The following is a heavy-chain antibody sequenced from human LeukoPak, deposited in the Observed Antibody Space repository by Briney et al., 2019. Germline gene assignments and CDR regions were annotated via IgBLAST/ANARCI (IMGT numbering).Heavy chain of an antibody. D-gene: IGHD3-3*01. Sequence: ASVKVSCKASGYTFTSYAMNWVRQAPGQGLEWMGWINTNTGNPTYAQGFTGRFVFSLDTSVSTAYLQISSLKAEDTAVYYCASYDFWSGSNWFDPWGQGTLVTVSS. CDR2: INTNTGNP. CDR1: GYTFTSYA. J-gene: IGHJ5*02. CDR3: ASYDFWSGSNWFDP. V-gene: IGHV7-4-1*02.